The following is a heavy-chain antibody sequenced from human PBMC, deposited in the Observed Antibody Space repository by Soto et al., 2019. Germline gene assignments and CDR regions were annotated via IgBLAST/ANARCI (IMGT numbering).Heavy chain of an antibody. Sequence: PGGSLRLSCGASGFIFSSHWMSFSLHAPWKGLEWVANIKQDGSEKYYVDSVKGRFTISRDNAKNSLYLQVSSLRAEDTAVYYCARESSSGWYFFDYWGQGTLVTVSS. V-gene: IGHV3-7*03. D-gene: IGHD6-19*01. CDR1: GFIFSSHW. CDR3: ARESSSGWYFFDY. J-gene: IGHJ4*02. CDR2: IKQDGSEK.